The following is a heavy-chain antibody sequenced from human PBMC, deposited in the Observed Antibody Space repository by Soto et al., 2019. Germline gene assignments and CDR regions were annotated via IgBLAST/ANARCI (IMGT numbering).Heavy chain of an antibody. V-gene: IGHV4-59*08. D-gene: IGHD3-10*01. CDR2: VHHSGGS. CDR1: GGSISSYY. J-gene: IGHJ6*02. CDR3: ARQGFGPLHGLVDV. Sequence: QVQLQESGPGLVKPSETLSLSCTVSGGSISSYYWSWFRQSPGKRMEWIGYVHHSGGSSYNPSLPSPVAISIDTSKSQFSLKVTSVTATDTAVYYCARQGFGPLHGLVDVWGQGTTVTVSS.